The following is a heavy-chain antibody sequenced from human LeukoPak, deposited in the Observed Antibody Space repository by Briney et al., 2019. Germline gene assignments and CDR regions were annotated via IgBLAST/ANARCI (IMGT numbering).Heavy chain of an antibody. CDR2: MNPNSGNT. CDR3: ARGTSRWYGYYFDY. CDR1: GYTFTSYD. V-gene: IGHV1-8*01. J-gene: IGHJ4*02. Sequence: GASVKVSCKASGYTFTSYDINWVRQAPGQGLEWMGWMNPNSGNTGYAQKFQGRVTMTRNTSISTAYMELSSLRSEDTAVYYCARGTSRWYGYYFDYWGQGTLVTVSS. D-gene: IGHD6-13*01.